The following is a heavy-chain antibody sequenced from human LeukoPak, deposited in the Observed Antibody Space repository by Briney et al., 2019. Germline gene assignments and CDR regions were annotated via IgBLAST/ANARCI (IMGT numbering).Heavy chain of an antibody. CDR1: GFTFDVSA. V-gene: IGHV3-23*01. Sequence: GGSLRLSCAASGFTFDVSAMIWVRQAPGKGLEWVSASGNAGDTYYAASVKGRFTISRDNSKKMLFLQMTSLRAEDTAVYYCAKKTPGNYPYDYWGQGTLVTVSP. J-gene: IGHJ4*02. CDR3: AKKTPGNYPYDY. CDR2: SGNAGDT. D-gene: IGHD3-22*01.